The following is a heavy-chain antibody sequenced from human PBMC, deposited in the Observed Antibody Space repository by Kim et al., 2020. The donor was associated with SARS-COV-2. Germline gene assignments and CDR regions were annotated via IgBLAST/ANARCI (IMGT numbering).Heavy chain of an antibody. D-gene: IGHD2-8*02. CDR1: GYTFTTYG. V-gene: IGHV1-18*01. J-gene: IGHJ3*01. CDR2: MHARNGDT. CDR3: AREYWADIFDV. Sequence: ASVKVSCKASGYTFTTYGLSWVRQAPGQGLRWMGWMHARNGDTQYAQNLQGRVTLTRDTSTNTAYMELRSLTSDDTAVYYCAREYWADIFDVWGQGTMVTGSP.